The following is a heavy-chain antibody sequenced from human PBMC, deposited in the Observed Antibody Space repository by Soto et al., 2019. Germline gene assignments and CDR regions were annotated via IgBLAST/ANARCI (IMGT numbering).Heavy chain of an antibody. V-gene: IGHV4-31*03. CDR2: IFYSGST. D-gene: IGHD3-22*01. CDR1: GGSINSGGYY. CDR3: ARNSISKKIDY. J-gene: IGHJ4*02. Sequence: QVQLQESGPGLVKPSQTLSLSCSVSGGSINSGGYYWTWIRQHPGKGLEWIGNIFYSGSTSYNPSLTSRLTISIDTSKTHFSLKRCAVTAADTAVYYCARNSISKKIDYWGQGTLVTVSS.